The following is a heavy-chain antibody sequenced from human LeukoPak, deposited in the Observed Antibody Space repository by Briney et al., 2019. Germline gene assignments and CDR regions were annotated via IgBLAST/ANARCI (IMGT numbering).Heavy chain of an antibody. Sequence: GASVKVSCKVSGYTLTELSMHWVRQAPGKGLEWMGGFDPEDGETIYAQKFQGRVTMTEDTSTDTAYMELSSLRSEDTAVYYCATRRQLKYRVGATTIGAFDIWGRGTMVTVSS. J-gene: IGHJ3*02. D-gene: IGHD1-26*01. CDR2: FDPEDGET. CDR1: GYTLTELS. V-gene: IGHV1-24*01. CDR3: ATRRQLKYRVGATTIGAFDI.